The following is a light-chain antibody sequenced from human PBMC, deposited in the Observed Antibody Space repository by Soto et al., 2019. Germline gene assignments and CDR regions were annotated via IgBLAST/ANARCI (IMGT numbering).Light chain of an antibody. CDR2: AS. Sequence: EIVLTQSPGTLSLSPGARATLSCRASQSVSDSYLAWYQQKPGQAPRLLINASSRATGIPDRFSGSGSGTDFTLTISRLEPEDFAVYYCQHYGTSALFGPGTKVDIK. V-gene: IGKV3-20*01. CDR3: QHYGTSAL. CDR1: QSVSDSY. J-gene: IGKJ3*01.